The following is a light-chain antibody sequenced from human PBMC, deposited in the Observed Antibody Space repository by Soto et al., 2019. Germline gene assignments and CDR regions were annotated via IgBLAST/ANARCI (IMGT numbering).Light chain of an antibody. CDR1: QSISNKY. J-gene: IGKJ1*01. CDR3: QLYSGSPWT. Sequence: EIVLTQSPGTLSLSPGERATRSCRASQSISNKYLAWYQQEPGQAPRLLIHGVSIRATGIPDRFSGSGSGTDFTLTISRLEPEDFAVYYCQLYSGSPWTFGQGIKVEIE. V-gene: IGKV3-20*01. CDR2: GVS.